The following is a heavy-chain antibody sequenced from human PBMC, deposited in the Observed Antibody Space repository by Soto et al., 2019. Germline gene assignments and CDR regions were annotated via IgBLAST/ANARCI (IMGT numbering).Heavy chain of an antibody. Sequence: SETLSLTCTVSGGSISSYYWSWIRQPPGKGLEWIGYIYYSGSTNYNPSLKSRVTISVDTSKNQFSLKLSSVTAADTAVYYCARYYSGYDVGYYYYMDVWGKGTTVTVSS. J-gene: IGHJ6*03. D-gene: IGHD5-12*01. CDR1: GGSISSYY. V-gene: IGHV4-59*08. CDR3: ARYYSGYDVGYYYYMDV. CDR2: IYYSGST.